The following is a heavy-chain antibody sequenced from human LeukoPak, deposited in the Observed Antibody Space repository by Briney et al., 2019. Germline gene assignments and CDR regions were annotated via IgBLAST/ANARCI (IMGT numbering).Heavy chain of an antibody. Sequence: KFQGRVTITRDTSASTAYMELSSLRSEDTAVYYCARGSYCSSTSCSNWFDPWGQGTLVTVSS. J-gene: IGHJ5*02. V-gene: IGHV1-3*01. CDR3: ARGSYCSSTSCSNWFDP. D-gene: IGHD2-2*01.